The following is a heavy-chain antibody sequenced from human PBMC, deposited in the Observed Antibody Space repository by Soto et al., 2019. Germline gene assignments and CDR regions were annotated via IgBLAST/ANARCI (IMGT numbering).Heavy chain of an antibody. Sequence: PGGSLRLSCAASGFTFSNAMSWVRQAPGKGLEWVSAISGSGGSTYYADSVKGRFTISRDNSKNTLYLQMNSLRAEDTAVYYCAKYARTVHYYYYYMDVWGKGTTVTVSS. CDR2: ISGSGGST. CDR1: GFTFSNA. V-gene: IGHV3-23*01. CDR3: AKYARTVHYYYYYMDV. J-gene: IGHJ6*03. D-gene: IGHD4-17*01.